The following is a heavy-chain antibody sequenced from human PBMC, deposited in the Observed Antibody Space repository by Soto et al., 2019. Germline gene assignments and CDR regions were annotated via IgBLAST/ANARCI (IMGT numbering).Heavy chain of an antibody. CDR2: ISWNSGSI. D-gene: IGHD3-3*01. J-gene: IGHJ5*02. Sequence: EVQLVESGGGLVQPGRSLRLSCAASGFTFDDYAMHWVRQAPGKGLEWVSGISWNSGSIGYADSVKGRFTISRDNAKNYXYLQMNSLRAEDTALYYCAKDPNYDFWSGSNWFDPWGQGTLVTVSS. CDR1: GFTFDDYA. V-gene: IGHV3-9*01. CDR3: AKDPNYDFWSGSNWFDP.